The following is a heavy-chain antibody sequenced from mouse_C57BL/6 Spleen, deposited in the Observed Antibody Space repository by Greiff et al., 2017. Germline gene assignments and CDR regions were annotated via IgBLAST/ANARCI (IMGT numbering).Heavy chain of an antibody. CDR3: ARKNWDGYFDV. CDR2: ISSGSSTI. V-gene: IGHV5-17*01. Sequence: EVMLVESGGGLVKPGGSLKLSCAASGFTFSDYGMHWVRQAPEKGLEWVAYISSGSSTIYYADTVKGRFTISRDNAKNTLFLQMTSLRSEDTAMYYCARKNWDGYFDVWGTGTTVTVSS. J-gene: IGHJ1*03. CDR1: GFTFSDYG. D-gene: IGHD4-1*01.